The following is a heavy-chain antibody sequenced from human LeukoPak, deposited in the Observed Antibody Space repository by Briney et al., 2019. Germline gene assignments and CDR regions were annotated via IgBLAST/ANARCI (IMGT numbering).Heavy chain of an antibody. D-gene: IGHD1-26*01. CDR3: ARANVGAADY. CDR1: GGSFSGYY. V-gene: IGHV4-34*01. CDR2: INHSGST. Sequence: PSETLSLTCAVYGGSFSGYYWSWIRQPPGKGLEWIGEINHSGSTNYNPSLKSRVTISVDTSKNQFSLKLSSVTAADTAVYYCARANVGAADYWGQGTLVTVSS. J-gene: IGHJ4*02.